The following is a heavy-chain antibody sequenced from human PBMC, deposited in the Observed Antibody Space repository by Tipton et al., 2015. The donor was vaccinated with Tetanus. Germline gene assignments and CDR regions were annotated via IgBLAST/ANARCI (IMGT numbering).Heavy chain of an antibody. D-gene: IGHD2-15*01. CDR2: IYTSRIT. J-gene: IGHJ3*01. CDR3: ARVLRFSASGGWDDAFDL. CDR1: GGSTRDFY. V-gene: IGHV4-4*07. Sequence: GLVKPSENLSLNCTVSGGSTRDFYWTWIRQAAGKRLEWIGRIYTSRITNYNPSLKSRVSMSMDTSRNQFSLELSSVTAADTAVYYCARVLRFSASGGWDDAFDLWGQGTLVTVSS.